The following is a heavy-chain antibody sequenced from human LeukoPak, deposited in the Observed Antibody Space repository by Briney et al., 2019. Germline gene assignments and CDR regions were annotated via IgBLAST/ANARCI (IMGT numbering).Heavy chain of an antibody. Sequence: GGSLRLSCAASGFTFSSYSMNWVRQAPGKGLEWVSSISSSSGYIYYADSVKGRFTISRDNAKNSLYLQMNSLRAGDTAVYYCARELGVVVPATPGWGQGTLVTVSS. CDR3: ARELGVVVPATPG. V-gene: IGHV3-21*01. J-gene: IGHJ4*02. CDR2: ISSSSGYI. D-gene: IGHD2-2*01. CDR1: GFTFSSYS.